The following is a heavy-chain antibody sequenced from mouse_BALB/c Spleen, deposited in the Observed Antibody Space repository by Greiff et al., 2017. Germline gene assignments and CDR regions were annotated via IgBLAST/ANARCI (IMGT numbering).Heavy chain of an antibody. CDR3: ARDSLLRQGFAY. D-gene: IGHD1-2*01. V-gene: IGHV5-6-5*01. CDR2: ISSGGST. CDR1: GFTFSSYA. J-gene: IGHJ3*01. Sequence: EVMLVESGGGLVKPGGSLKLSCAASGFTFSSYAMSWVRQTPEKRLEWVASISSGGSTYYPDSVKGRFTISRDNARNILYLQMSSLRSEDTAMYYCARDSLLRQGFAYWGQGTLVTVSA.